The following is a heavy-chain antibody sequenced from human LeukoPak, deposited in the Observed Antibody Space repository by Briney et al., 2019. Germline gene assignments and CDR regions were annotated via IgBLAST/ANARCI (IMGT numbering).Heavy chain of an antibody. V-gene: IGHV3-73*01. J-gene: IGHJ4*02. Sequence: GGSLRLSCAASGFTFSGSAIHWVRQASGKGLEWVGRIRSKTDTYATAYAASVKGRFTISRDDSKNTAYLQMNSLKTEDTAVYYCTRLGTVGAETHDFWGQGTLVTVSS. CDR2: IRSKTDTYAT. CDR1: GFTFSGSA. D-gene: IGHD1-26*01. CDR3: TRLGTVGAETHDF.